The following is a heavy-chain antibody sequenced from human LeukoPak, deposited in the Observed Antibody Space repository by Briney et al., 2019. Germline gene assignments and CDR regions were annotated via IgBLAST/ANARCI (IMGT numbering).Heavy chain of an antibody. CDR2: IYYSGST. D-gene: IGHD3-10*01. CDR3: ARQSYTAYYYYGMDV. V-gene: IGHV4-59*08. CDR1: GGSISSYY. J-gene: IGHJ6*02. Sequence: SETLSLTCTVSGGSISSYYRSWIRQPPGKGLEWIGNIYYSGSTNYNPSLKSRVTISVDTSKNQFSLRLSSVTAADTAVYYCARQSYTAYYYYGMDVWGQGTTVTVSS.